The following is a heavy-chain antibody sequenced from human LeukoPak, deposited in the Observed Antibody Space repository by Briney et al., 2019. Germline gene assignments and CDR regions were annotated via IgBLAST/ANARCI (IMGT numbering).Heavy chain of an antibody. CDR1: GGSISSYY. D-gene: IGHD6-13*01. CDR2: IYYSGST. V-gene: IGHV4-59*08. CDR3: ARVGIAAAGTNYYYYYGMDV. Sequence: SETLSLTCTVSGGSISSYYWSWIRQPPGKGLEWIGYIYYSGSTNYNPSLKSRVTISVDTSKNQFSLKLSSVTAADTVVYYCARVGIAAAGTNYYYYYGMDVWGQGTTVTVSS. J-gene: IGHJ6*02.